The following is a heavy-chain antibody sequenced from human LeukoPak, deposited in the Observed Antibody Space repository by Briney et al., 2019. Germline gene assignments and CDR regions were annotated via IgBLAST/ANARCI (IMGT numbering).Heavy chain of an antibody. J-gene: IGHJ4*02. V-gene: IGHV3-30-3*01. CDR2: ISYNVSNK. CDR1: GVTFSSYA. Sequence: GRSLRLSCAASGVTFSSYAMHWVRQAPGKGLEWVAGISYNVSNKYYAESVKGRFTLSRDNFKNTLYLQMNRLRAEDTAVYYCERDYGVYCSSTSCYTYYFDYWGQGPLVTVSS. D-gene: IGHD2-2*02. CDR3: ERDYGVYCSSTSCYTYYFDY.